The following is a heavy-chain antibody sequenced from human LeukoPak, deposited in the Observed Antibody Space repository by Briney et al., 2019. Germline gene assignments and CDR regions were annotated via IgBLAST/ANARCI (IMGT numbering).Heavy chain of an antibody. CDR1: GGSFSGYY. D-gene: IGHD2-15*01. J-gene: IGHJ4*02. V-gene: IGHV4-34*01. Sequence: SETLSLTCAVYGGSFSGYYWSWIRQPPGKGLEWSGEINHSGSTNYNPSLKSRVTISVDTSKNQFSLKLSSVTAADTAVYYCARRDIVVFRGFDYCGQGTLVTVSS. CDR2: INHSGST. CDR3: ARRDIVVFRGFDY.